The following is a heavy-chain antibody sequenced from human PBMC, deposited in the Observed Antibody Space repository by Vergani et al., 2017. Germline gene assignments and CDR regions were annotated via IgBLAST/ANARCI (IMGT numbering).Heavy chain of an antibody. CDR3: GSAALRALVGYYYYMDV. D-gene: IGHD2-15*01. V-gene: IGHV4-30-2*01. CDR2: IFPSGNS. Sequence: QLQLQESGSGLVKPSQTLSLTCAVSGDSITNGGFSWTWIRQPPGKGPEWIGYIFPSGNSDYNPSLKNRVSISLDKSKNQFSLWVNSVTAADTAVYFCGSAALRALVGYYYYMDVWGKGKTVVVSS. J-gene: IGHJ6*03. CDR1: GDSITNGGFS.